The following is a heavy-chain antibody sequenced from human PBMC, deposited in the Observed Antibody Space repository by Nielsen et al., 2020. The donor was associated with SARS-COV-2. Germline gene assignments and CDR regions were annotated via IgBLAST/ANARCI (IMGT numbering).Heavy chain of an antibody. CDR3: ARLYCSSDTCYSLFDYMDD. CDR2: ILNSGST. Sequence: SETLSLTCTVSGGSISSYYWSWVRKPPGKGLEWIGYILNSGSTSYNPAFKSRVTISVDTSKKQFSLRLKSVTAADTAVYYCARLYCSSDTCYSLFDYMDDWGRGTTVTVSS. J-gene: IGHJ6*03. D-gene: IGHD2-2*01. V-gene: IGHV4-59*08. CDR1: GGSISSYY.